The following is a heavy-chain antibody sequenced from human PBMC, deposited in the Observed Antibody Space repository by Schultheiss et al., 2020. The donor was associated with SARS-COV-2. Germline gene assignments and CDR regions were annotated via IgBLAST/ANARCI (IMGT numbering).Heavy chain of an antibody. J-gene: IGHJ6*03. CDR2: INPNSGGT. CDR1: GYTFTSYG. D-gene: IGHD2-2*01. CDR3: ARARLYCSSTSCYLPTYYMDV. Sequence: ASVKVSCKASGYTFTSYGISWVRQAPGQGLEWMGWINPNSGGTNYAQKFQGRVTMTGDTSISTAYLELRRLKSDDTAVYYCARARLYCSSTSCYLPTYYMDVWGKGTTVTVSS. V-gene: IGHV1-2*02.